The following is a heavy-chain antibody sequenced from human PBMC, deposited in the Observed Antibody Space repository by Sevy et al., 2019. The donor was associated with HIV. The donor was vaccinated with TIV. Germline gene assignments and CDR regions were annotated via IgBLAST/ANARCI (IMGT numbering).Heavy chain of an antibody. CDR3: ARELDYDSRALGYYYYYGMDV. Sequence: SETLSLTCTVSGGSVSSGSYYWSWIRQPPGKGLEWIGYIYYSGSTNYNPSLKSRVTISVDTSKNQFSLKLSSVTAAETAVYYCARELDYDSRALGYYYYYGMDVWGQGTTVTVS. D-gene: IGHD3-22*01. V-gene: IGHV4-61*01. CDR2: IYYSGST. CDR1: GGSVSSGSYY. J-gene: IGHJ6*02.